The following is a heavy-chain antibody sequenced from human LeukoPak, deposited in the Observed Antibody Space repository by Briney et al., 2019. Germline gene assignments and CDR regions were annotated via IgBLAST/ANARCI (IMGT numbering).Heavy chain of an antibody. CDR3: ARVVDHDYGDYYLDY. CDR1: GFTFSSYG. V-gene: IGHV3-30*02. D-gene: IGHD4-17*01. J-gene: IGHJ4*02. CDR2: IRYDGSQK. Sequence: PGGSLRLSCAASGFTFSSYGMHWVRQAPGKGLEWVAFIRYDGSQKYYADSVKGRLTISRDNSKNTLYLQMNSLRAEDTAVYYCARVVDHDYGDYYLDYWGQGTLVTVSS.